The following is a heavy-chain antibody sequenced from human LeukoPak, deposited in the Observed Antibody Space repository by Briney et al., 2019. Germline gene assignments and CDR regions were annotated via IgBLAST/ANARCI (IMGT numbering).Heavy chain of an antibody. CDR2: IWDDGINK. CDR1: GFTFSSYG. CDR3: ARDYGDLPARVPYFDY. J-gene: IGHJ4*02. Sequence: GGSLRLSCAASGFTFSSYGMHWVRQAPGKGLEWVAVIWDDGINKYYEDSVKGRFTISRDNSKNTLYLQMNSLRAEDTAVYYCARDYGDLPARVPYFDYWGQGTLVTVSS. V-gene: IGHV3-33*01. D-gene: IGHD4-17*01.